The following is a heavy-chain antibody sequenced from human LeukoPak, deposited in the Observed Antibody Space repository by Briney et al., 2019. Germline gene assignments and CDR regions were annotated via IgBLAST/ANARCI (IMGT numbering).Heavy chain of an antibody. CDR3: ARAQSPYDFWSGYYRRNWFDP. V-gene: IGHV4-34*01. Sequence: KQSETLSLTCAVYGGSFSGYYWSWIRQPPGKGLEWIGEINHSGSTNYNPSLKSRVTISVGTSKNQFSLKLSSVTAADTAVYYCARAQSPYDFWSGYYRRNWFDPWGQGTLVTVSS. D-gene: IGHD3-3*01. CDR1: GGSFSGYY. CDR2: INHSGST. J-gene: IGHJ5*02.